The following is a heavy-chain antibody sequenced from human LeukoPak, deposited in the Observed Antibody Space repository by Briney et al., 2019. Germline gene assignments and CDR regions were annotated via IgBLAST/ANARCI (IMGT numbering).Heavy chain of an antibody. J-gene: IGHJ4*02. V-gene: IGHV3-33*06. CDR3: AKDYRVRASQQDY. CDR1: GFTFSNHG. CDR2: IWSDGSNK. Sequence: GGSLRLSCAASGFTFSNHGMHWVRQAPGKGLEWVAIIWSDGSNKYYADSVKGRFTISRDNYRNTLYLQMNSLRAEDTALYYCAKDYRVRASQQDYWGQGTLVTVSS. D-gene: IGHD1-26*01.